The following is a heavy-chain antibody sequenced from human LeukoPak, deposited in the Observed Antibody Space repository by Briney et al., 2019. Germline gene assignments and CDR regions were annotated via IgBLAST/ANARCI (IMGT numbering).Heavy chain of an antibody. Sequence: GGSLRLSCAASGFTFSSYSMNWVRQAPGKGLEWVSSISSSSSYIYYADSVKGRFTIFRDNAKNSLYLQMNSLRAEDTAVYYCARDYQVYYDILTGPRYFDYWGQGTLVTVSS. J-gene: IGHJ4*02. CDR1: GFTFSSYS. D-gene: IGHD3-9*01. CDR3: ARDYQVYYDILTGPRYFDY. V-gene: IGHV3-21*01. CDR2: ISSSSSYI.